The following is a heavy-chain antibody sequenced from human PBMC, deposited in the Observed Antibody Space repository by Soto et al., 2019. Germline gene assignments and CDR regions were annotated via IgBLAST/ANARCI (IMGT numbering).Heavy chain of an antibody. CDR2: IYYSGST. J-gene: IGHJ4*02. CDR1: GGTISSGGYY. Sequence: TSETLSLTCTVSGGTISSGGYYWSWTRQHPGKGLEWIGYIYYSGSTYYNPSLKSRVTILVDTSKNQFSLKLSSVTAADTAVYYCARVRNHKYGSGSPPDYWGKGTLVTVSS. V-gene: IGHV4-31*02. CDR3: ARVRNHKYGSGSPPDY. D-gene: IGHD3-10*01.